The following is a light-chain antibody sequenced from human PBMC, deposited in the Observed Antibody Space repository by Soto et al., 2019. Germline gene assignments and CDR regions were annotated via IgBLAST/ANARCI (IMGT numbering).Light chain of an antibody. Sequence: EIVLTQSPATLSLSPGERATLSCRASQSVSSYLAWYQHKHGQAPRLLIYDASKRATGIPARFSGSGSATDFTLTIRRLEPEDVAVYYCQQLSSWPPPGTFGQGNKLEI. V-gene: IGKV3-11*01. J-gene: IGKJ2*01. CDR2: DAS. CDR3: QQLSSWPPPGT. CDR1: QSVSSY.